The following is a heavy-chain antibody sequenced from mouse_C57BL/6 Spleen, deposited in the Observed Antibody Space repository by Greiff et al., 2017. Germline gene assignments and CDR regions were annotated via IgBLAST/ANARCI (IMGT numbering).Heavy chain of an antibody. CDR3: ARDDSWFAY. D-gene: IGHD2-4*01. Sequence: VNLVESGAELVRPGTSVKVSCKASGYAFTNYLIEWVKQRPGQGLEWIGVINPGSGGTNYNEKFKGKATLTADKSSSTAYMQLSSLTSEDSAVYFCARDDSWFAYWGQGTLVTVSA. V-gene: IGHV1-54*01. CDR2: INPGSGGT. CDR1: GYAFTNYL. J-gene: IGHJ3*01.